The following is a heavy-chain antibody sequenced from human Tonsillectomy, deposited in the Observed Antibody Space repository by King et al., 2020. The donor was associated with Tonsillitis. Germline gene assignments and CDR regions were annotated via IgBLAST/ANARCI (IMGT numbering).Heavy chain of an antibody. D-gene: IGHD6-13*01. V-gene: IGHV4-59*08. Sequence: QLQESGPGLVTSSETLSLTCTVSGGSMNYYYWSWIRQPPGKGLEWIGYIYYTGSTNYNPSLKSRVTISVDTSKNQFSLKLNSVTAADTAVYYCASLYSSSWSGSYYYGMDVWGQGTTVTVSS. CDR1: GGSMNYYY. CDR2: IYYTGST. J-gene: IGHJ6*02. CDR3: ASLYSSSWSGSYYYGMDV.